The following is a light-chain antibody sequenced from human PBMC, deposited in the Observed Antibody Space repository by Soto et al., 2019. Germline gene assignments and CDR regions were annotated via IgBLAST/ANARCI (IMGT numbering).Light chain of an antibody. CDR2: GAS. CDR3: QQYRSSPLT. Sequence: EIVLTQSPGTLSLSPGERATLSCRASQSVSSSYLAWYQQQPGQAPRLLIYGASSRATGIPDRFSGSGSGTEFTLITSRLQPEDFAVYYCQQYRSSPLTFGRGTRLEIK. CDR1: QSVSSSY. V-gene: IGKV3-20*01. J-gene: IGKJ5*01.